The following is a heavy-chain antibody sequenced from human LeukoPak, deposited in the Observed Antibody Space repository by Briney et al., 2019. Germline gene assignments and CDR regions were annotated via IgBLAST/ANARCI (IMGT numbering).Heavy chain of an antibody. V-gene: IGHV4-34*01. D-gene: IGHD5-12*01. J-gene: IGHJ4*02. CDR3: ARYLLHDYDY. Sequence: SETLSLTCAVYGGSFSGYYWSWIRQPPGKGLEWIGEINHSGSTNYNPSLKSRVTISVDTSKNQFSLKLSSVTAADTAVYYCARYLLHDYDYWGQGTLVTVSS. CDR2: INHSGST. CDR1: GGSFSGYY.